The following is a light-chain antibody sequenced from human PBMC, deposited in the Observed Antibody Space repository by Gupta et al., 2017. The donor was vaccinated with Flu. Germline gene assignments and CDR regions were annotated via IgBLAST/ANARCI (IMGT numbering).Light chain of an antibody. Sequence: QFVLTQPPSVSGAPGQRVTISCTGSSSNIGAGYDVHWYQQLPGTAPKLLIYANINRPSGVPKRFSGSKSGTSASLAITRLQAEDEADYYCQSYDSSLSGYVVFGGGTKLTVL. V-gene: IGLV1-40*01. J-gene: IGLJ2*01. CDR3: QSYDSSLSGYVV. CDR1: SSNIGAGYD. CDR2: ANI.